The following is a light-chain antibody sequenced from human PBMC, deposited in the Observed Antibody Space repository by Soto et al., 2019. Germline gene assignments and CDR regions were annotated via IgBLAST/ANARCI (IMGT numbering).Light chain of an antibody. CDR1: QSVSSY. CDR3: QQYIRWPLT. Sequence: EIVLTQSPATLSLSPGERATLSCRASQSVSSYLGWYQQKPGQAPRLLIYDASSRATGIPARFSGSGSGTDFTLTISSLEPEDFAVYYCQQYIRWPLTFGGGTKVEIK. CDR2: DAS. J-gene: IGKJ4*01. V-gene: IGKV3-11*01.